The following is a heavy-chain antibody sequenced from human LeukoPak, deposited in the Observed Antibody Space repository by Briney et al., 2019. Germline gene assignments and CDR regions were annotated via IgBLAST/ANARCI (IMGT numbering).Heavy chain of an antibody. CDR1: GFTFDDYA. Sequence: GGSLKLSCAASGFTFDDYAMHWVRQAPGKGLEWVSGISWDSGSIGYADSVKGRFTISRNNAKNSLYLQMNSLRAEDTALYYCAKGASDYDFSSGGDTAFDYWGQGTLVTVSS. J-gene: IGHJ4*02. CDR3: AKGASDYDFSSGGDTAFDY. D-gene: IGHD3-3*01. V-gene: IGHV3-9*01. CDR2: ISWDSGSI.